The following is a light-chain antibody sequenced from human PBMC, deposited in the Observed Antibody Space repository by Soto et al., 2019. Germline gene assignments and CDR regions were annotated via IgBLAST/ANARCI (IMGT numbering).Light chain of an antibody. CDR1: QSVSSY. CDR3: QQRSNRPPM. J-gene: IGKJ3*01. CDR2: DAS. V-gene: IGKV3-11*01. Sequence: EIVLTQSPATLSLSPGERATLSCRASQSVSSYLAWYQQKPGQAPRLLIYDASNRATGIPARFSGSGSGTDFTLTISSLEPEDFAVYYCQQRSNRPPMFGPGT.